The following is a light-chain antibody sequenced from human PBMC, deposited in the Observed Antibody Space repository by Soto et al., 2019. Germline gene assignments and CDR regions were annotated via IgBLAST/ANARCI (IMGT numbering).Light chain of an antibody. CDR1: QIIRTN. CDR2: GAS. V-gene: IGKV3-15*01. J-gene: IGKJ5*01. Sequence: MTQSPSSLSASTGDRVTLSCRASQIIRTNLAWYQQKPGQAPRLLIYGASTRATGVPARFSGSGSGTEFTLTISSLQSEDFAVYYCQQYNNWPPLTFGQGTRLEIK. CDR3: QQYNNWPPLT.